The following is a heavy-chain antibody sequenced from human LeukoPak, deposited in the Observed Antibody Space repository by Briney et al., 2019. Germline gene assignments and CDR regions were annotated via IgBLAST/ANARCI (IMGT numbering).Heavy chain of an antibody. CDR1: GYTFTSYY. J-gene: IGHJ4*02. CDR2: INPSGGST. D-gene: IGHD3-22*01. CDR3: ARGPRSRYYYDSSGYRDY. Sequence: ASVKVSCKASGYTFTSYYMHWVRQAPGQGLEWMGIINPSGGSTSYAQKFQGRVTMTRDTSTSTVYMELSSLRSEDTAVYYCARGPRSRYYYDSSGYRDYWGQGTLVTVSS. V-gene: IGHV1-46*01.